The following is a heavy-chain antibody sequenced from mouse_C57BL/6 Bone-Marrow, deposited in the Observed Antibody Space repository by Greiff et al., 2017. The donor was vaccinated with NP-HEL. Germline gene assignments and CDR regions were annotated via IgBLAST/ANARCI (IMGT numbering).Heavy chain of an antibody. D-gene: IGHD1-1*01. CDR1: GYTFTCYW. J-gene: IGHJ4*01. V-gene: IGHV1-72*01. CDR2: IDPNRGGT. CDR3: ARRITTVVEAMDY. Sequence: VQLQQPGAELVKPGASVKLSCKASGYTFTCYWMHWVKQRPGRGLAWIGRIDPNRGGTKYNEKFKSKATLTVNKPSRTSYMQLSSLTYEDSAVYYCARRITTVVEAMDYWGKGTSVTVSS.